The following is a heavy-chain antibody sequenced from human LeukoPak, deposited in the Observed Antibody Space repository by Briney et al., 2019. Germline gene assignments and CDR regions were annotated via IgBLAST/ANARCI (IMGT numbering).Heavy chain of an antibody. D-gene: IGHD3-22*01. Sequence: SVKVSCKASGGTFSSYAISWVRQAPGQGLEWMGRIIPIFGTANYAQKFQGRVTITTDESTSTAYMELSSLRSEDTAVYYCASGMYSTSSYYYDSSGYQGLNYFDYWGQGTLVTVSS. CDR1: GGTFSSYA. J-gene: IGHJ4*02. CDR2: IIPIFGTA. V-gene: IGHV1-69*05. CDR3: ASGMYSTSSYYYDSSGYQGLNYFDY.